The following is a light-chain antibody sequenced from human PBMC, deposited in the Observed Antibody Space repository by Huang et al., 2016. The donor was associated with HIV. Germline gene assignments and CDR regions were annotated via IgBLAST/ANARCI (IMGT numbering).Light chain of an antibody. Sequence: QKAQVPSPLSASVGDRVTITCQASQDISNYLNWYQQKPGKAPKLLIYDASNLETGVPSRFSGSRSGTHFTFTINNLQPEDIATYYCQQYDNLHTFGQGTKLEIK. V-gene: IGKV1-33*01. CDR2: DAS. J-gene: IGKJ2*01. CDR1: QDISNY. CDR3: QQYDNLHT.